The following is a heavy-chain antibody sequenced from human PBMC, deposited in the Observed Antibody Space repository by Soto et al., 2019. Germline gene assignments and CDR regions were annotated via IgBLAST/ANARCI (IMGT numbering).Heavy chain of an antibody. D-gene: IGHD2-2*01. CDR1: GFTFSSYA. V-gene: IGHV3-23*01. CDR2: ISGSGGST. Sequence: GGSLRLSCAASGFTFSSYAMSWVRQAPGKGLEWVSAISGSGGSTYYADSVKGRFTISRDNSKNTLYLQMNSLRAEDTAVYYCAAGSTSRYGMDVWGQGTTVTVSS. CDR3: AAGSTSRYGMDV. J-gene: IGHJ6*02.